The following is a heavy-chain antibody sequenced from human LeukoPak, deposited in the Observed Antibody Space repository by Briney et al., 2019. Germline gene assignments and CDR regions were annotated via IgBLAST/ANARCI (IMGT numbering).Heavy chain of an antibody. Sequence: SETLSLTCAVYGGSFSGYYWSWIRQPPGKGLEWIGEINHSGSTNYNPSLKSRVTISVDTSKNQFSLKLSSVTAADTAVYYCARILATKGYYDSSGYSDYWGQGTLVTVSS. CDR2: INHSGST. D-gene: IGHD3-22*01. CDR1: GGSFSGYY. J-gene: IGHJ4*02. CDR3: ARILATKGYYDSSGYSDY. V-gene: IGHV4-34*01.